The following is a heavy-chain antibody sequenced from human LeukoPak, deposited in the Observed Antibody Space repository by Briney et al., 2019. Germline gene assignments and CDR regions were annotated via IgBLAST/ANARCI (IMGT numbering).Heavy chain of an antibody. Sequence: ASVTVSCKASGYTFTSYAMNWVRQAPGQGLEWMGWINTNTGNPTYAQGFTGRFVFSLDTSVSTAYLQISSLKAEDTAVYYCARYYDFWSGYFLPPSYYYYGMDVWGQGTTVTVSS. CDR3: ARYYDFWSGYFLPPSYYYYGMDV. V-gene: IGHV7-4-1*02. CDR2: INTNTGNP. J-gene: IGHJ6*02. CDR1: GYTFTSYA. D-gene: IGHD3-3*01.